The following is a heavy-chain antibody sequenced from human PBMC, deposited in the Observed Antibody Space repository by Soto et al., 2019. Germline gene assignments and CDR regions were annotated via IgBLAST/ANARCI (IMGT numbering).Heavy chain of an antibody. CDR2: ICRLDNP. V-gene: IGHV4-30-2*06. D-gene: IGHD5-12*01. J-gene: IGHJ4*02. CDR1: AGSRCYGGFS. CDR3: ARGAGYDSSDY. Sequence: TLSLTSTVAAGSRCYGGFSWSWSRQSPGKGRECICYICRLDNPYFHPSFKSRVTMSRDRSMNQLYFNSSSMNAADRAVSDCARGAGYDSSDYWGQGVLFAVS.